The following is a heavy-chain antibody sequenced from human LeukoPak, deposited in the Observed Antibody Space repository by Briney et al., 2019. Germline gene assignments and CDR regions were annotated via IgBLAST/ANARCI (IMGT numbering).Heavy chain of an antibody. J-gene: IGHJ5*02. D-gene: IGHD3-9*01. CDR2: IWYDGSNK. Sequence: GGSLRLSCAASGFTFSSYGMHWVRQAPGKGLEWVAVIWYDGSNKYYADSVEGRFTISRDNSKNTLYLQMNSLRAEDTAVYYCARDSEKSYYDILTGYQPTYNWFDPWGQGTLVTVSS. V-gene: IGHV3-33*01. CDR1: GFTFSSYG. CDR3: ARDSEKSYYDILTGYQPTYNWFDP.